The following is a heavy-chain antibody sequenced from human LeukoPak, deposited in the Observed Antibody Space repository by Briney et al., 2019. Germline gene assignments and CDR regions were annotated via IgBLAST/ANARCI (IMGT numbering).Heavy chain of an antibody. CDR3: ARDGDSGGYYSEIWFDP. CDR1: GYTFTSYG. Sequence: ASVTVSCKASGYTFTSYGISWVRQAPGQGLEWMGWISAYNGNTNYAQKLQGRVTMTTDTSTSTAYMELRSLRSDDTAVYYCARDGDSGGYYSEIWFDPWGQGTLVTVSS. CDR2: ISAYNGNT. V-gene: IGHV1-18*01. J-gene: IGHJ5*02. D-gene: IGHD3-22*01.